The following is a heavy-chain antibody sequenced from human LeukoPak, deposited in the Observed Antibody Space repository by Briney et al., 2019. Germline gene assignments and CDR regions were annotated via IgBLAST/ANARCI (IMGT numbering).Heavy chain of an antibody. Sequence: WASVKVSCKASGYTFTSYGISWVRQAPGQGLEWMGWISAYNGNTNYAQKLQGRVTMTTDTSTKTSHMELRNLGSDDTAVYYCARALYSDSSGYYPGLDHWGQGTLVTVSS. D-gene: IGHD3-22*01. J-gene: IGHJ4*02. CDR2: ISAYNGNT. CDR3: ARALYSDSSGYYPGLDH. V-gene: IGHV1-18*01. CDR1: GYTFTSYG.